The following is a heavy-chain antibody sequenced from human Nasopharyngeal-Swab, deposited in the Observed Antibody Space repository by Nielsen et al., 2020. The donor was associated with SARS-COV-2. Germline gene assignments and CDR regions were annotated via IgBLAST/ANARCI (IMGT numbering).Heavy chain of an antibody. CDR1: GYTLTELS. Sequence: ASVQVSCKVSGYTLTELSMHWVRQAPGKGLEWMGGFDPEDGETIYAQKFQGRVTMTEDTSTDTAYMELSSLRSEDTAVYYCATRKGLIAGSSGYNYWGQGTLVTVSS. J-gene: IGHJ4*02. D-gene: IGHD3-22*01. CDR2: FDPEDGET. CDR3: ATRKGLIAGSSGYNY. V-gene: IGHV1-24*01.